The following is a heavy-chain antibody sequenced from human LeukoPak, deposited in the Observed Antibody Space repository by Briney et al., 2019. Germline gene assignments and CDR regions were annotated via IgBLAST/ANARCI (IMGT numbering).Heavy chain of an antibody. CDR2: INPNSGGT. V-gene: IGHV1-2*02. J-gene: IGHJ4*02. Sequence: ASVKVSCKASGYTFSDYYMHWVRQAPGQGPEWMGWINPNSGGTNYAQKFQGRVTMTRDTSISTAYMELSRLRSADTAVYYCARSGGPYDFWSGYLYWGQGTLVTVSS. CDR3: ARSGGPYDFWSGYLY. D-gene: IGHD3-3*01. CDR1: GYTFSDYY.